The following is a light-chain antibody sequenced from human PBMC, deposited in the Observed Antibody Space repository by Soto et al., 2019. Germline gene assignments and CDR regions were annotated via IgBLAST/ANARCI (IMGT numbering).Light chain of an antibody. V-gene: IGKV3-20*01. J-gene: IGKJ4*02. CDR2: GAS. CDR1: QSVSNNY. Sequence: EILMTQSPCTLSLSPGERATLSCRASQSVSNNYLAWYQQTPGQAPRLLIYGASNRATGIPDRFSGSESRTDFTLTISRLEAEVFAVYCCQQYSSSRTFGRGTKVDIK. CDR3: QQYSSSRT.